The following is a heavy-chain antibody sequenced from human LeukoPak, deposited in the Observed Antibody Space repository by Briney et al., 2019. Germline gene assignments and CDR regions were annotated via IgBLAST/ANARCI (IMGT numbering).Heavy chain of an antibody. CDR1: GVSLSSISYY. CDR2: IYYSGST. J-gene: IGHJ4*02. CDR3: ARHNRVVPPDY. V-gene: IGHV4-39*01. D-gene: IGHD2-15*01. Sequence: PSETLSLTCTVSGVSLSSISYYWGWIRQPPGKGLEWIGNIYYSGSTYYNPSLKSRVTISVDTSKNQFSLKVTSVTAADTAVYYCARHNRVVPPDYWGQGTLVTVSS.